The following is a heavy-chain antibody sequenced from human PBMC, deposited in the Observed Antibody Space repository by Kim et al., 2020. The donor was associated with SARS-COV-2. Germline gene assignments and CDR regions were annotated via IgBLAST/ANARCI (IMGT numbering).Heavy chain of an antibody. V-gene: IGHV6-1*01. J-gene: IGHJ4*02. Sequence: SQTLSLTCVISGDTISSNTAAWNWIRQSPSRGLEWLGRTYYRSKWYFNYAESLESRIIIKPDTSNNQFSLQLNSVTPDDTAVYFCARAPSAYDPYDYWGRGTLVPVSS. CDR3: ARAPSAYDPYDY. D-gene: IGHD5-12*01. CDR1: GDTISSNTAA. CDR2: TYYRSKWYF.